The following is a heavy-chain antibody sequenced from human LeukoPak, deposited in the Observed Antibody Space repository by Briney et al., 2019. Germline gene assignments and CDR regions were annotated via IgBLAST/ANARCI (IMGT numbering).Heavy chain of an antibody. CDR1: GFTFSSYG. Sequence: GGSLRLSCAASGFTFSSYGVHWVRQAPGKGLEWVAFIRYDGSNKYYADSVKGRFTISRDNSKNTLYLQMNSLRAEDTAVYYCAKDFSVVAADNSDYWGQGTLVTVSS. CDR2: IRYDGSNK. CDR3: AKDFSVVAADNSDY. V-gene: IGHV3-30*02. D-gene: IGHD2-15*01. J-gene: IGHJ4*02.